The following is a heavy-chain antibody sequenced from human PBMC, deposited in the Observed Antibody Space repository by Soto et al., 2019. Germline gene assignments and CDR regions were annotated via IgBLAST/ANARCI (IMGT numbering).Heavy chain of an antibody. V-gene: IGHV3-53*01. J-gene: IGHJ3*02. D-gene: IGHD3-3*01. CDR3: AREPPNGQGGGVVINRADAFDI. Sequence: LSLTCAASGFTVSSNYMSWVRQAPGKGLEWVSVIYSGGSTYYADSVKGRFTISRDNSKNTLYLQMNSLRAEDTAVYYCAREPPNGQGGGVVINRADAFDIWGQGTMVTVSS. CDR2: IYSGGST. CDR1: GFTVSSNY.